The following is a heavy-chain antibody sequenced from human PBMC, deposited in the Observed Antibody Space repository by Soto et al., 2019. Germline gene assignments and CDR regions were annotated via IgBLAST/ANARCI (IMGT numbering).Heavy chain of an antibody. D-gene: IGHD1-1*01. V-gene: IGHV4-31*03. CDR3: ARLSSGERLNFDW. Sequence: PSETLSLTCTFSGGSISSGGYYWSWIRQHSGKGLEWIGNIYYNGSTYYNPSLKSRLTISLDTSQNQFSLKLTSVTAADTATYYCARLSSGERLNFDWWGQGALVTVSS. J-gene: IGHJ4*02. CDR2: IYYNGST. CDR1: GGSISSGGYY.